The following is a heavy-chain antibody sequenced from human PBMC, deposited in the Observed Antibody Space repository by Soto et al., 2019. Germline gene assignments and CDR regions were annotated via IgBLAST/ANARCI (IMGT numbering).Heavy chain of an antibody. J-gene: IGHJ2*01. CDR2: VSHDGDYQ. V-gene: IGHV3-30*18. CDR1: RFRFSSYG. CDR3: AKGTTVTPWRYLDL. D-gene: IGHD4-17*01. Sequence: QEQLVESGGGVVQPGKSLRLSCAAARFRFSSYGMHWVRQAPGKGLEWMAVVSHDGDYQNYADSVKGRFTISRDNSKSTLYLQMDSLRPEDTAVYYCAKGTTVTPWRYLDLWGPGTLVTVSS.